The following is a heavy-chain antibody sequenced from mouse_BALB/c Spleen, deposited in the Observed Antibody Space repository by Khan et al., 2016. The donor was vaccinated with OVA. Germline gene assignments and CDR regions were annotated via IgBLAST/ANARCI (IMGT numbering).Heavy chain of an antibody. CDR1: GFSLTGYG. D-gene: IGHD2-9*01. CDR2: IWGDGST. V-gene: IGHV2-6-7*01. CDR3: ARAYYGNDREAMDY. J-gene: IGHJ4*01. Sequence: QVQLKQSGPGLVAPSQSLSITCTVSGFSLTGYGVSWVRQPPGKGLEWLGMIWGDGSTDYNSALNSRLSISKDNSKSHVFLKMNSLQTDDTANYYCARAYYGNDREAMDYWGQGTSVTVSA.